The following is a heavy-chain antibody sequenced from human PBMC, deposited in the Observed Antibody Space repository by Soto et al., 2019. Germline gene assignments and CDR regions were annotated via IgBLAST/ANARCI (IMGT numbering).Heavy chain of an antibody. CDR3: AKDVSPEMGATYYYYGMDV. CDR2: ISGSGGST. Sequence: GGSLRLSCAASRFTFSSYAMSWVRQAPGKGLEWVSAISGSGGSTYYADSVKGRFTISRDNSKNTLYLQMNSLRAEDTAVYYCAKDVSPEMGATYYYYGMDVWGQGTTVTVSS. J-gene: IGHJ6*02. D-gene: IGHD1-26*01. CDR1: RFTFSSYA. V-gene: IGHV3-23*01.